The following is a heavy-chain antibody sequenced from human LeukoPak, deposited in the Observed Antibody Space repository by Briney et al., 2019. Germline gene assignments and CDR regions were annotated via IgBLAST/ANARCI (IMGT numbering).Heavy chain of an antibody. CDR2: INWNGGST. J-gene: IGHJ3*02. CDR1: GFTFDDYG. CDR3: ARLGSGSGYTHDAFDI. V-gene: IGHV3-20*03. D-gene: IGHD3-22*01. Sequence: GGSLRLSYAASGFTFDDYGMSWVRQAPGKGLEWVSGINWNGGSTGYADSVKGRFTISRDNAKNSLYLQMNSLRAEDTTLYYCARLGSGSGYTHDAFDIWGQGTMVTVSS.